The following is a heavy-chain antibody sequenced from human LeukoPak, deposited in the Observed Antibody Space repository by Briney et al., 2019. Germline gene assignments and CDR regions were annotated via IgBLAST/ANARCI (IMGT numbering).Heavy chain of an antibody. CDR3: ARSGRGTYYYFDL. Sequence: ASVKVSCKASRGTFSSYAISWVRQAPGQGLEWMGWISGYNGNTNYAQKFLGRVSMTADTSTSTAYMELRSLTSDDTAVYYCARSGRGTYYYFDLWGLGTLVTVSS. V-gene: IGHV1-18*01. J-gene: IGHJ4*02. CDR1: RGTFSSYA. CDR2: ISGYNGNT. D-gene: IGHD5-12*01.